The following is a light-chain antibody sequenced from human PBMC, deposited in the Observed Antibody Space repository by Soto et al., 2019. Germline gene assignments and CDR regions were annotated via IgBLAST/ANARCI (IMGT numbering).Light chain of an antibody. Sequence: EIVLTQSPDTLSLSPGERATLSCRASQSVGSSFLAWYQQKPGQAPRLLIYRTSTRPTGIPDRFTGSGAGTAFTLTISRLEPEDFAVYYCQQYENSPLTFGGGTKVEIK. J-gene: IGKJ4*01. CDR3: QQYENSPLT. V-gene: IGKV3-20*01. CDR1: QSVGSSF. CDR2: RTS.